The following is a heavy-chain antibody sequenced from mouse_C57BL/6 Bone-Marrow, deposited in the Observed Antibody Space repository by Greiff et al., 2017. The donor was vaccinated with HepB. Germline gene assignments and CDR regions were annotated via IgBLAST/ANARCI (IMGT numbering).Heavy chain of an antibody. D-gene: IGHD2-2*01. CDR2: IDPNSGGT. CDR1: GYTFTSYW. Sequence: QVHVKQPGAELVKPGASVKLSCKASGYTFTSYWMHWVKQRPGRGLEWIGRIDPNSGGTKYNKKFKSKATLTVDKPSSTAYMQLSSLTSEDSAVYYCARYWFYAMDYWGQGTSVTVSS. CDR3: ARYWFYAMDY. J-gene: IGHJ4*01. V-gene: IGHV1-72*01.